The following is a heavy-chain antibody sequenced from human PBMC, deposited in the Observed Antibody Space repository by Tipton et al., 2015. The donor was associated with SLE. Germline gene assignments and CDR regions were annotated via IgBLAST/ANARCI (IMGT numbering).Heavy chain of an antibody. Sequence: TLSLTCTVSGGSIISNGYYWSWIRQHPGKGLEWIGYIYYSGTTYYNPSLKSRLTISVDTSKNQFSLKLSSVTAADTAVYYCARGPQLGIHFDSWGQGALAAVSS. CDR2: IYYSGTT. V-gene: IGHV4-31*03. CDR1: GGSIISNGYY. J-gene: IGHJ4*02. CDR3: ARGPQLGIHFDS. D-gene: IGHD1-1*01.